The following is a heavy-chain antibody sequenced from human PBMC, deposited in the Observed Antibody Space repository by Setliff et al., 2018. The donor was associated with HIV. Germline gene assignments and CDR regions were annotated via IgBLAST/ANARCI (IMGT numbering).Heavy chain of an antibody. D-gene: IGHD5-18*01. CDR1: GYTFTSYD. J-gene: IGHJ4*02. Sequence: ASVKVSCKASGYTFTSYDINRVRQATGQGLEWMGWMNPNSGNTGYAQKFQGRVTITRNTSISTAYMELRSLRSEDTAVYYCARDEVPRGYSYGYFQNYWGQGTLVTVS. CDR2: MNPNSGNT. CDR3: ARDEVPRGYSYGYFQNY. V-gene: IGHV1-8*03.